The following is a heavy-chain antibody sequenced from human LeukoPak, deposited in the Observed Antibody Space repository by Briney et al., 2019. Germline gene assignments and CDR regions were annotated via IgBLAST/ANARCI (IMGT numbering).Heavy chain of an antibody. Sequence: PGGSLRLSCAASGFTFSSYAMNWVRQAPGKGLEWVSVISGSGGTTYYADSVKGRFTISRDNSKNTLYLQMNSLRAEDTAVYYCAKADRPIAVATRGDYWGQGTLVTVSS. CDR1: GFTFSSYA. D-gene: IGHD6-19*01. CDR2: ISGSGGTT. V-gene: IGHV3-23*01. CDR3: AKADRPIAVATRGDY. J-gene: IGHJ4*02.